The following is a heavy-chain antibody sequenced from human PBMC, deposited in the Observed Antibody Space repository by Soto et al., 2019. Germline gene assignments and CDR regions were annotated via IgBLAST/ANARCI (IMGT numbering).Heavy chain of an antibody. CDR3: ARLGYGMDV. CDR1: GYSCTNYW. CDR2: IYPGDSDT. J-gene: IGHJ6*02. Sequence: PGESLKIWNKGAGYSCTNYWSVWVRQMPGKGLEWMGIIYPGDSDTRYSPSFQGQVTISADKSISTAYLQWSSLKASDTAMYYCARLGYGMDVWGQGTTVTVSS. D-gene: IGHD1-26*01. V-gene: IGHV5-51*01.